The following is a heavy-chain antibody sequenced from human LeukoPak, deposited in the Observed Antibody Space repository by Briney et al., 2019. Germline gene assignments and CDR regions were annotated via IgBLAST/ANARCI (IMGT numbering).Heavy chain of an antibody. D-gene: IGHD3-10*01. J-gene: IGHJ5*02. CDR3: ARTNRGSGSINWFDP. CDR2: IDWDDDK. V-gene: IGHV2-70*04. CDR1: GFSLSTSGMR. Sequence: KECGPALVQPTQTLTLTCTFSGFSLSTSGMRVSWIRQPPGKALDWLARIDWDDDKFYSTSLKTRLTISKDTSKNQVVLTMTTMDPVDTATYYCARTNRGSGSINWFDPWGQGTLVTVSS.